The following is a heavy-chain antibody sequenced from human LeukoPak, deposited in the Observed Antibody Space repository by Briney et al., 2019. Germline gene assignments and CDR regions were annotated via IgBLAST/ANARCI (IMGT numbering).Heavy chain of an antibody. V-gene: IGHV1-18*01. J-gene: IGHJ4*02. CDR2: ISPYNGDT. CDR3: ARDSRAYSFPFDY. D-gene: IGHD5-18*01. CDR1: GYTFTSYA. Sequence: ASVKVSCKTSGYTFTSYAVGWVRQAPGQGLEWMGWISPYNGDTKYPQNLQGRVTLTTDTSTSTVYMELRSLRYDDTAVYCCARDSRAYSFPFDYWGQGTLVTVSS.